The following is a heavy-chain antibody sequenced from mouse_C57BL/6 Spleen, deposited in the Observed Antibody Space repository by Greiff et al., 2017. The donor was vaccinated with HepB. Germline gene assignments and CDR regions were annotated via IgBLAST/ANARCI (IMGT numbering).Heavy chain of an antibody. CDR3: ASSGGNYPLCAMDY. V-gene: IGHV1-54*01. CDR1: GYAFTNYL. J-gene: IGHJ4*01. CDR2: INPGSGGT. Sequence: VQLQQSGAELVRPGTSVKVSCKASGYAFTNYLIEWVKQRPGQGLEWIGVINPGSGGTNYNEKFKGKATLTADKSSSTAYMQLSSLTSEDSAVYFCASSGGNYPLCAMDYWGQGTSVTVSS. D-gene: IGHD2-1*01.